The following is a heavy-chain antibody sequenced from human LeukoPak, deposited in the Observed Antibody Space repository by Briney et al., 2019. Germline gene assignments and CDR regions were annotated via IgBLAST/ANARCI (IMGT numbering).Heavy chain of an antibody. CDR3: ARGAAGTTPDYYYFGLDV. V-gene: IGHV5-51*01. CDR1: GYRFTDYW. CDR2: IYPGDSDT. Sequence: GESLKISCKGSGYRFTDYWIGWVRQMPGKGLEWMGIIYPGDSDTRYSPSFQGQVTISADKSINTAHLQWSSLKASDTAMYYCARGAAGTTPDYYYFGLDVWGQGSTVRVSS. J-gene: IGHJ6*02. D-gene: IGHD1-7*01.